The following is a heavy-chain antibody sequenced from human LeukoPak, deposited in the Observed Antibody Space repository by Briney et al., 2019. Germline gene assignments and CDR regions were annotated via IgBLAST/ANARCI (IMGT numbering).Heavy chain of an antibody. J-gene: IGHJ1*01. CDR1: VGSICIYY. CDR2: ITDSVSP. V-gene: IGHV4-59*01. D-gene: IGHD6-13*01. CDR3: ARRQQQLSR. Sequence: NPLETLSLTCTVSVGSICIYYWSCIPQPPGGGLERSGYITDSVSPNYHPPIKSRVSISAVTSNNQCPLKVSPVTAEDTAVYYCARRQQQLSRWGRG.